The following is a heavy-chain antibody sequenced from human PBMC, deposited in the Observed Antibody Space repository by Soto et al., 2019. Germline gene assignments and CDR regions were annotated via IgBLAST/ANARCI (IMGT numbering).Heavy chain of an antibody. CDR2: INPNSGGT. CDR1: GYTFTGYY. D-gene: IGHD5-18*01. Sequence: ASVKVSCNAYGYTFTGYYMHRVRQAPGQGLEWMGWINPNSGGTNYAQKFQGWVTMTRDTSISTAYMELSRLRSDDTAVYYCARDREVDTAYYYYGMDVWGQGTTVTVSS. V-gene: IGHV1-2*04. J-gene: IGHJ6*02. CDR3: ARDREVDTAYYYYGMDV.